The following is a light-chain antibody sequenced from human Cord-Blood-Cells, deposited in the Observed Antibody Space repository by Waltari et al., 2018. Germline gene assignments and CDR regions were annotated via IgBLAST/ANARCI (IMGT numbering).Light chain of an antibody. Sequence: QSALTQPRSVSGSPGQSVTISCTGTSSDVGGYHYVSWYQQHPGKAPKPMIYDVSKRPSGVPDRFSGSKSGNTASLTISGLQAEDEADYYCCSYAGSYTVVFGGGTKLTVL. J-gene: IGLJ2*01. CDR1: SSDVGGYHY. V-gene: IGLV2-11*01. CDR2: DVS. CDR3: CSYAGSYTVV.